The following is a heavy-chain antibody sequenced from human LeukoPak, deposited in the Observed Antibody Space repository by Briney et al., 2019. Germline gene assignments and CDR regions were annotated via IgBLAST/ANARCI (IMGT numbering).Heavy chain of an antibody. D-gene: IGHD4-23*01. CDR1: GFTFSSSW. J-gene: IGHJ4*02. Sequence: PGGSLRLSCAASGFTFSSSWMNWVRQAPGKGLEWVAIIKQDGSEKLYVDSVRGRFTISRDNAKNSLFLQMNSLRAEDTAVYYCTREQDREASAAVVRDYWGQGTLVTVSS. CDR3: TREQDREASAAVVRDY. CDR2: IKQDGSEK. V-gene: IGHV3-7*01.